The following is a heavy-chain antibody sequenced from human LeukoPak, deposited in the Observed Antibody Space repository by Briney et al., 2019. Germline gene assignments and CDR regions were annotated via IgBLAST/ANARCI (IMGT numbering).Heavy chain of an antibody. V-gene: IGHV3-23*01. Sequence: GGSLRLSCAASGFTFSSHGMNWVRQAPGKGLEWVSGISGSGVITYYADSVKGRFTISRDNAKNSLYLQMNSLRAEDTAVYYCARDGGRRDDYWGQGTLVTVSS. D-gene: IGHD5-24*01. J-gene: IGHJ4*02. CDR3: ARDGGRRDDY. CDR2: ISGSGVIT. CDR1: GFTFSSHG.